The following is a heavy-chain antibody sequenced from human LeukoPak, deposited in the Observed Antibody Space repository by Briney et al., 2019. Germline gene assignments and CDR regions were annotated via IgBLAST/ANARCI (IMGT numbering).Heavy chain of an antibody. V-gene: IGHV3-23*01. J-gene: IGHJ5*02. CDR2: ISGSGGST. CDR1: GFTFSSYA. Sequence: GGSLRLSCAASGFTFSSYAMSWVRQAPGKGLEWVSAISGSGGSTYYADSVKGRFTISRDNSKNTLYLQMNSLRAEDTAVYYCARPPIFSVPLNWFDPWGQGTLVTVSS. D-gene: IGHD3-3*01. CDR3: ARPPIFSVPLNWFDP.